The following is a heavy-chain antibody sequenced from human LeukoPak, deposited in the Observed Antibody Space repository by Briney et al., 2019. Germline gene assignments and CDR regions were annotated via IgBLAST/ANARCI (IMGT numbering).Heavy chain of an antibody. J-gene: IGHJ4*02. V-gene: IGHV4-30-4*08. CDR1: GGSISSGDYY. D-gene: IGHD3-3*01. CDR3: ARSLTIFGVVTD. Sequence: SETLSLTCTVSGGSISSGDYYWSWIRQPPGKGLEWIGYIYYSGSTYYNPSLKSRVTISVDTFKNQFSLKLSSVTAADTAVYYCARSLTIFGVVTDWGQGTLVTVSS. CDR2: IYYSGST.